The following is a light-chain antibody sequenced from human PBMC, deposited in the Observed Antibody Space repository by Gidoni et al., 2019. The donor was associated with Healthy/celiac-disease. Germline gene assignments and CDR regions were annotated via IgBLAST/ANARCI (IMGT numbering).Light chain of an antibody. CDR1: QSVSSN. CDR2: GAS. Sequence: EIVMTQSPATLSVSPGERATLSCRASQSVSSNLAWYQQKPGQAPSLLIYGASTRATGIPARFSGSGSGTEFTLTISSLQSEDFAVYYCQQYNSWPRTFXQXTKVEIK. J-gene: IGKJ1*01. CDR3: QQYNSWPRT. V-gene: IGKV3-15*01.